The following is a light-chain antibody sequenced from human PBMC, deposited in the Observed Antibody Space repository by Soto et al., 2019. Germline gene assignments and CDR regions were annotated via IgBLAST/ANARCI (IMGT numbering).Light chain of an antibody. J-gene: IGLJ1*01. CDR2: GVT. V-gene: IGLV2-14*01. CDR3: TSYTSSSTHV. Sequence: QSVLTQPASVSGSPGQSITITCTGTSSDIGGYDYASWYQHHPGKAPKVIIYGVTNRPSGVSHRFSGSKSANTASLTISGLQAEDEADYYCTSYTSSSTHVFGTGTKVTVL. CDR1: SSDIGGYDY.